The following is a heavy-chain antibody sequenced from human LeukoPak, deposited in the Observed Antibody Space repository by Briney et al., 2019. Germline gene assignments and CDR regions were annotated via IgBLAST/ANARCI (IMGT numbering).Heavy chain of an antibody. CDR3: ARMPRGPDV. J-gene: IGHJ6*04. Sequence: GGSLRLSCAASGFNFSSYWMVWVRQAPGKGLEWVASIRQDGSEKYYVDSMKGRFTISRDNAKNSLYLQMNSLRAEDTAVYYCARMPRGPDVWGKGTTVTVSS. CDR1: GFNFSSYW. CDR2: IRQDGSEK. D-gene: IGHD2-2*01. V-gene: IGHV3-7*01.